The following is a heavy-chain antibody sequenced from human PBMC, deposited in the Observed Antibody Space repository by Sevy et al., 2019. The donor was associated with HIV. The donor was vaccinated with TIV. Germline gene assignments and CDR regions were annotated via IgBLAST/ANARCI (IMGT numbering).Heavy chain of an antibody. Sequence: GGSLRLSCTASGFAFSSYAMHWVRQAPGKGLEWVAFIAYGGSNKNYADSVKGRFTLSRDNSKNTLYLQMNSLGAEDTAVYYCARPRFLEWLSSAAFDIWGQGTMVTVSS. D-gene: IGHD3-3*01. J-gene: IGHJ3*02. CDR1: GFAFSSYA. CDR2: IAYGGSNK. CDR3: ARPRFLEWLSSAAFDI. V-gene: IGHV3-30*04.